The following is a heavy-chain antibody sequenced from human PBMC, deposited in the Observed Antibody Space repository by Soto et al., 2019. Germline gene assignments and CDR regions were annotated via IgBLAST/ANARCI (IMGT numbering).Heavy chain of an antibody. CDR2: ISTYNGHT. D-gene: IGHD6-19*01. Sequence: QVQLVQSGAEVKRPGASVNVSCKAAGYIFTSFGISWVRQAPGHGLEWMGWISTYNGHTDYAQKVQGRVTMTKDTSTSTAYMELRDLRSDDTAVYYCARDPNSSGWYGGENWFDPWGQGTLVTVSS. V-gene: IGHV1-18*01. CDR1: GYIFTSFG. J-gene: IGHJ5*02. CDR3: ARDPNSSGWYGGENWFDP.